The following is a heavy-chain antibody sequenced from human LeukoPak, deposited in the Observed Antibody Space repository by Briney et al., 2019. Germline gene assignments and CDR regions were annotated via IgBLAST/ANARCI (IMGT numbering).Heavy chain of an antibody. CDR3: AKTSSRQYYYDSSGYYYGDTGHDAFDI. J-gene: IGHJ3*02. Sequence: GGSLRLSCAASGFTFSNYGMHWVRQAPGKGLEWVAFIRYDGSNKYYADSVKGRFTISRDNSKNTLYLQMNSLRAEDTAVYYCAKTSSRQYYYDSSGYYYGDTGHDAFDIWGQGTMVTVSS. CDR2: IRYDGSNK. V-gene: IGHV3-30*02. D-gene: IGHD3-22*01. CDR1: GFTFSNYG.